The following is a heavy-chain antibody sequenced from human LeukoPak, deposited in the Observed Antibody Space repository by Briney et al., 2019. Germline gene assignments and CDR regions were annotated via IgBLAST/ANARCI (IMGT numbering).Heavy chain of an antibody. V-gene: IGHV1-46*01. CDR3: ASGPAGGPFDP. D-gene: IGHD3-16*01. CDR2: INPSGGST. J-gene: IGHJ5*02. Sequence: ASVKVSCKASGYTFTSYYMHWVRQAPGQGLEWMGIINPSGGSTNYAQKFQGRVTITADESTSTAYMELSSLRSEDTAVYYCASGPAGGPFDPWGQGTLVTVSS. CDR1: GYTFTSYY.